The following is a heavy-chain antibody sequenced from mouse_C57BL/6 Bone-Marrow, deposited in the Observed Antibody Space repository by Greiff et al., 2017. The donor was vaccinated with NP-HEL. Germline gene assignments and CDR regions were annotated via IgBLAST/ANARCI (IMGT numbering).Heavy chain of an antibody. Sequence: EVQLVESGPGLVKPSQSLSLTCSVTGYSITSGYYWNWIRQFPGNKLEWMGYISYDGSNNYNPSLKNRISITRDTSKNQFFLKLNSVTTEDTATYYCARDQDYYGSSYYYAMDYWGQGTSVTVSS. D-gene: IGHD1-1*01. CDR3: ARDQDYYGSSYYYAMDY. CDR1: GYSITSGYY. J-gene: IGHJ4*01. V-gene: IGHV3-6*01. CDR2: ISYDGSN.